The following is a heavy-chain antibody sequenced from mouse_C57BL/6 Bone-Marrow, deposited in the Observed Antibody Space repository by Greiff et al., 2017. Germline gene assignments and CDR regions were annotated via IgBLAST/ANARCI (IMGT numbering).Heavy chain of an antibody. V-gene: IGHV1-76*01. CDR3: ARYATGIDYAYAMDY. J-gene: IGHJ4*01. D-gene: IGHD2-4*01. Sequence: QVQLQQSGAELVRPGASVKLSCKASGYTFTDYYINWVKQRPGQGLEWIARLYPGSGNTYYNEKFKGKATLTAAKSSSTAYRQLSSLTSEDSAVYFFARYATGIDYAYAMDYWGQGTSVTVSS. CDR1: GYTFTDYY. CDR2: LYPGSGNT.